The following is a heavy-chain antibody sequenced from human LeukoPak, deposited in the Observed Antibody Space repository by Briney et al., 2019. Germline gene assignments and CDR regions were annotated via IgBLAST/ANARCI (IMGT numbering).Heavy chain of an antibody. D-gene: IGHD5-18*01. J-gene: IGHJ6*03. CDR3: ARDVRGSVTSYFYYYMDV. CDR2: ISSSSNYI. CDR1: GFTFSSYS. V-gene: IGHV3-21*01. Sequence: GGSLRLSCAASGFTFSSYSMNWVRQAPGKGLEWVSSISSSSNYIYYADSVKGRFTISRDNAKNSLYLQMNSLRTEDTAVYYCARDVRGSVTSYFYYYMDVWGKGTTVTVSS.